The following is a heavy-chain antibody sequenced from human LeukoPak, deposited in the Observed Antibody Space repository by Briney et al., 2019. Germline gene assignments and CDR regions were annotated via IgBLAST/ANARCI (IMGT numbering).Heavy chain of an antibody. Sequence: SETLSLTCAVYGGSFSGYYWSWIRQPPGKGLEWIGEVNHSGSTNYNPSLKSRVTISVDTSKNQFSLKLSSVTAADTAVYYCARGVVVPAAVLYYGMDVWGQGTTVTVSS. V-gene: IGHV4-34*01. CDR3: ARGVVVPAAVLYYGMDV. J-gene: IGHJ6*02. CDR1: GGSFSGYY. D-gene: IGHD2-2*01. CDR2: VNHSGST.